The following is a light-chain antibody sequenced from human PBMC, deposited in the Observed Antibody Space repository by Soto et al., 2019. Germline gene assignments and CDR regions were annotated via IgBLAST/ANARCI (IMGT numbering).Light chain of an antibody. V-gene: IGKV1-39*01. Sequence: DIQMTQSPSSLSPSVGDRVTITCRASQSIEYYLNRYQQKPGKAPKLLIFSASSLQSGVPSRFSGSGSGTDFTLSITGLQPEDFATYYCQQSYTSPPWTFGQGTKVEVK. CDR2: SAS. CDR3: QQSYTSPPWT. CDR1: QSIEYY. J-gene: IGKJ1*01.